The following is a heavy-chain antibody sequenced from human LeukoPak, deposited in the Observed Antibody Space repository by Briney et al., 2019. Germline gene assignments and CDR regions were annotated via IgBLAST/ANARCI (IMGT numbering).Heavy chain of an antibody. D-gene: IGHD3/OR15-3a*01. J-gene: IGHJ4*02. Sequence: GGSLRLSCAVSGFTVSSNYMSWVSQAPGKELEWVSVIYSGGSTHYADSVKGRFTISRDNSKNTLFLQMNSLRAEDTAVYYCARADGTGGPYDYWGQGTLVTVSS. CDR1: GFTVSSNY. CDR2: IYSGGST. CDR3: ARADGTGGPYDY. V-gene: IGHV3-53*01.